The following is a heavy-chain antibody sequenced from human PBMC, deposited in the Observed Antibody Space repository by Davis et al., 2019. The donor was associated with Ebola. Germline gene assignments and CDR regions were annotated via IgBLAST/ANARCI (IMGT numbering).Heavy chain of an antibody. J-gene: IGHJ3*02. D-gene: IGHD6-6*01. V-gene: IGHV2-5*02. CDR1: GFSLSTSGVG. CDR3: AHKSSEISSSLGFHI. Sequence: SGPTLVKPTQTLTLTCTFSGFSLSTSGVGVGWIRQPPGKALEWLALIYWDDDKRYRPSLKSRLTITKDTSKNQVVLTITNMDPVDTATYFCAHKSSEISSSLGFHIWGQGTMVTVSS. CDR2: IYWDDDK.